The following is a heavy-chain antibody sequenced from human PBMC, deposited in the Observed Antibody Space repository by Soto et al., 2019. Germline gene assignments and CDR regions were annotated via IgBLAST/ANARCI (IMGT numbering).Heavy chain of an antibody. CDR2: ISYDGSNK. V-gene: IGHV3-30-3*01. J-gene: IGHJ4*02. Sequence: PVGSLRLSCAASGFTFSSYAMHWVRQAPGKGLKWVAVISYDGSNKYYADSVKGRFTISRDNSKNTLYLQMNSLRAEDTAVYYCARFIYTFGGADYWGQGTLVTVSS. D-gene: IGHD3-16*01. CDR1: GFTFSSYA. CDR3: ARFIYTFGGADY.